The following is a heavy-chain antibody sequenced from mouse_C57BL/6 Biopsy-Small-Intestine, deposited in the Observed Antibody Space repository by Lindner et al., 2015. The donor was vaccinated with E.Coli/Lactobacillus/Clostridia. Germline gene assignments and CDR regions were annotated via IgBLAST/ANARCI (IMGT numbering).Heavy chain of an antibody. CDR3: ARRGYYDALDY. CDR1: GYTFTGYS. CDR2: INPKNDAT. J-gene: IGHJ4*01. V-gene: IGHV1-22*01. Sequence: VQLQESGPVLVKPGTSVKMSCKASGYTFTGYSIHWVKQSHGKSLEWIGYINPKNDATSYNKKFKGKAILTVNRSSSTAYMELRSLTSDDSAVYYCARRGYYDALDYWGQGTSVTVSS.